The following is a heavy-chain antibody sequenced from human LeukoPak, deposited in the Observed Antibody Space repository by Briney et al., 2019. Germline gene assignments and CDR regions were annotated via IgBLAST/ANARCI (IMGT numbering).Heavy chain of an antibody. V-gene: IGHV3-30*02. D-gene: IGHD3-16*01. CDR1: GFTFSSCGIQFSSYG. CDR2: IRSDGRNK. CDR3: AKLKINYYYYMDV. J-gene: IGHJ6*03. Sequence: PGGSLRLSCAASGFTFSSCGIQFSSYGMHWVRQAPGQGLEWVAFIRSDGRNKYYADSVKGRFTISRDNTKNMLYLQMNSLRAEDTAVYYCAKLKINYYYYMDVWGKGTTVIVSS.